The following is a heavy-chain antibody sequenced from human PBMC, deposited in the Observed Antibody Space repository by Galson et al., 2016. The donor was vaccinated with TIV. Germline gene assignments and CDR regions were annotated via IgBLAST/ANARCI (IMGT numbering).Heavy chain of an antibody. CDR2: IIGMFGTT. D-gene: IGHD3-22*01. CDR1: GGTFSSYA. J-gene: IGHJ5*02. V-gene: IGHV1-69*13. Sequence: SVKVSCKASGGTFSSYAFSWVRQAPGQGLEWMGRIIGMFGTTNYAQKFQGRVTITADELTSTVYMELSGLTSEDTAVYYFARAPGYHDSSAYYPAWGQGTLVTVSS. CDR3: ARAPGYHDSSAYYPA.